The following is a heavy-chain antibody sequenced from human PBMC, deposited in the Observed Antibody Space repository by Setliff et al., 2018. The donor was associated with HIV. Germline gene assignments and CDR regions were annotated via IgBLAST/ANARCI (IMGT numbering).Heavy chain of an antibody. D-gene: IGHD6-19*01. V-gene: IGHV1-3*01. CDR1: GYTFTGYY. CDR2: INAGNGNT. Sequence: ASVKVSCKASGYTFTGYYMHWVRQAPGQGLEWMGRINAGNGNTKYSQKFQGRVTLTRDTSASTAYMELSGLRSEDTAVYYCARSLERQWLVPYYMDVWGKGTTVTVSS. J-gene: IGHJ6*03. CDR3: ARSLERQWLVPYYMDV.